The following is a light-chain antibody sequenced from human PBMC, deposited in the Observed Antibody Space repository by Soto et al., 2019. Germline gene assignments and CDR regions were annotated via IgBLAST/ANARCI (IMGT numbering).Light chain of an antibody. CDR1: SSNIGSNS. CDR3: AAWEDSLNGWV. V-gene: IGLV1-44*01. CDR2: SNN. J-gene: IGLJ3*02. Sequence: QSVLTQPPSASGTPGQRVTMSCSGSSSNIGSNSVSWYQQLPGTAPKVLIYSNNQRPSGVPDRFSGSKSGTSASLAISGLQSEDEADYYCAAWEDSLNGWVFGGGTKLTLL.